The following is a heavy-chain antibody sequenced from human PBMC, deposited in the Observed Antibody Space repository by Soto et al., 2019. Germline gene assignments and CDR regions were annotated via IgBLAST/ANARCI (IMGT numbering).Heavy chain of an antibody. D-gene: IGHD2-2*01. CDR2: IFYNGRT. Sequence: SETLSLTCTVSGGFISTYYWSWIRQPPGKGLEWIGYIFYNGRTNYNPALKSRVTISVDTSKDQFSLKLTSVTAADTAVYYCARGSRSKTYCSSASCPWGGFDPWGQGTRVTVSS. V-gene: IGHV4-59*01. CDR1: GGFISTYY. J-gene: IGHJ5*02. CDR3: ARGSRSKTYCSSASCPWGGFDP.